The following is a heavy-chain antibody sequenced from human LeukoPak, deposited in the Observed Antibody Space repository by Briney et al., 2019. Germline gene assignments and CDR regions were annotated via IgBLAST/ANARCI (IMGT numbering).Heavy chain of an antibody. J-gene: IGHJ5*02. Sequence: ASVKVSCKASGYTFTSYGISWVRQAPGQGLEWMGWISAYNGNTNYAQKLQGRVTMTTDTSTSTAYMELRSLRSDDTAVYYCAGRADDILTGYYPFDPWGQGTLVTVSS. V-gene: IGHV1-18*04. CDR1: GYTFTSYG. CDR3: AGRADDILTGYYPFDP. D-gene: IGHD3-9*01. CDR2: ISAYNGNT.